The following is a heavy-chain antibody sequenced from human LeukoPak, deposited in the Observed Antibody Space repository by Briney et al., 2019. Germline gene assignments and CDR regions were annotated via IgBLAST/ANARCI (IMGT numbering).Heavy chain of an antibody. V-gene: IGHV5-51*01. CDR2: IYPGDSDT. Sequence: GESLKISCKGSGYSFTSYWIGWVRQMPGKGLESMGIIYPGDSDTRYSPSFQGQVTISADKSISTAYLQWSSLKASDTAMYYCARHPIVVVTEDAFHIWGQGTMVTVSS. CDR3: ARHPIVVVTEDAFHI. D-gene: IGHD3-22*01. J-gene: IGHJ3*02. CDR1: GYSFTSYW.